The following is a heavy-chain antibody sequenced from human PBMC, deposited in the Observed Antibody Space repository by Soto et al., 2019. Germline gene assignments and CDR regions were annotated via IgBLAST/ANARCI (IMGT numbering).Heavy chain of an antibody. CDR3: ARVSSGWPSYGMDV. CDR1: GYTFTSYA. Sequence: QVQLVQSGAEEKKPGASVKVSCKASGYTFTSYAMHWVRQAPGQRLEWMGWINAGNGNTKYSQKSQGRVTITRDTSASTAYMELSSLRSEDTAVYYCARVSSGWPSYGMDVWGQGTTVTVSS. V-gene: IGHV1-3*05. J-gene: IGHJ6*02. D-gene: IGHD6-19*01. CDR2: INAGNGNT.